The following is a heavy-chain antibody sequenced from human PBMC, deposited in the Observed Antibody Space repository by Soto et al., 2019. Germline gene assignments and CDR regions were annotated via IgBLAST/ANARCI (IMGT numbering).Heavy chain of an antibody. D-gene: IGHD2-2*01. V-gene: IGHV7-4-1*01. CDR3: ARDFYARWYKLFSTQPRPGGMDV. CDR2: INTHTGNP. Sequence: SVKVSCNASGYTFTSYAMNWVRQAPGQGLEWMGWINTHTGNPTYAQGFPGRFVFSLDTSVSTAYLQICSLKAEDTAVYYCARDFYARWYKLFSTQPRPGGMDVWGQGTTVTVSS. J-gene: IGHJ6*02. CDR1: GYTFTSYA.